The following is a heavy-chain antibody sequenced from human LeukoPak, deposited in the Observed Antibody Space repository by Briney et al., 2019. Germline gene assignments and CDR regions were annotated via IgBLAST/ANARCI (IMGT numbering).Heavy chain of an antibody. Sequence: SETLSLTCTVSGGSISSYYWSWIRQPPGKGLKWIGYIYYSGSTNYNPSLKSRVTISVDTSKNQFSLKLSSVTAADTAVYYCARGIRRYYYGMDVWGQGTTVTVSS. CDR2: IYYSGST. D-gene: IGHD1-14*01. V-gene: IGHV4-59*01. CDR3: ARGIRRYYYGMDV. J-gene: IGHJ6*02. CDR1: GGSISSYY.